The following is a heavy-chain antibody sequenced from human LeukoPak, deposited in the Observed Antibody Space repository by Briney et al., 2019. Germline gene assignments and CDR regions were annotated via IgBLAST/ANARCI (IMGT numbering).Heavy chain of an antibody. V-gene: IGHV3-66*01. CDR2: IYSSGGT. CDR3: ARDSSGPLY. CDR1: GFTVSNNY. D-gene: IGHD6-19*01. Sequence: GGSLRPSCAASGFTVSNNYMSWVRQAPGKGLEWVSVIYSSGGTYYADSVKGRFTISRDNSKNTLYLQMNSLSAEDTAVHYCARDSSGPLYWGQGTLVTVSS. J-gene: IGHJ4*02.